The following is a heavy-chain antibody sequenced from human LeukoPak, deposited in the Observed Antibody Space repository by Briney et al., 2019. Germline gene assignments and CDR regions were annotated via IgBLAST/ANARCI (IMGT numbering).Heavy chain of an antibody. Sequence: GGSLRLSCAASGFTFSSSAMSWVRQAPGKGLEWVSAISNNGGYTYYADSVQGRFTISRDNSKSTLCLQMNSLRAEDTAVYYCARGGGCSSTSCYLPFDYWGQGTLVTVSS. J-gene: IGHJ4*02. CDR3: ARGGGCSSTSCYLPFDY. D-gene: IGHD2-2*01. V-gene: IGHV3-23*01. CDR1: GFTFSSSA. CDR2: ISNNGGYT.